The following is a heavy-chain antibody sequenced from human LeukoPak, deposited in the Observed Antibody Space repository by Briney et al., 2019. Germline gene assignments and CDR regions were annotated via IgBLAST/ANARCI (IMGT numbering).Heavy chain of an antibody. V-gene: IGHV4-39*01. CDR1: GDSISNSGWS. J-gene: IGHJ4*02. D-gene: IGHD6-19*01. CDR3: ARHTGGWSPFDY. CDR2: IYYSGRT. Sequence: PSETLSLTCIVSGDSISNSGWSWGWIRQPPGKGLEWIGSIYYSGRTYYNPSLESRVTISVDTSKNQFSLKLSSVTAADTAVYYCARHTGGWSPFDYWGQGTLVTVSS.